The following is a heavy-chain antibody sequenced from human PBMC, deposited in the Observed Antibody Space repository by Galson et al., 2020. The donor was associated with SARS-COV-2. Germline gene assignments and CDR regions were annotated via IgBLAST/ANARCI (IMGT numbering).Heavy chain of an antibody. J-gene: IGHJ4*02. V-gene: IGHV3-64D*06. CDR3: MKDAWGLAGEDY. Sequence: GGSLRLSCSASGFPFTNYAMHWVRQAPGKGLEYLSGIYNNGDNIYYVDSVKGRFTISRDNSKNTLYLQMNSLRAEDTALYYCMKDAWGLAGEDYWGQGTLVTVSS. CDR2: IYNNGDNI. D-gene: IGHD2-21*02. CDR1: GFPFTNYA.